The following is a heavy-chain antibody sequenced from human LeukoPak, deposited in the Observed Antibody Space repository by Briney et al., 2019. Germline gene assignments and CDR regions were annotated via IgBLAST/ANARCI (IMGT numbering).Heavy chain of an antibody. CDR3: ARDLKSGSYYFDY. V-gene: IGHV1-69*04. CDR2: IIPILGIA. CDR1: GGTFSSYA. J-gene: IGHJ4*02. Sequence: AASVKVSCKASGGTFSSYAISWVRQAPGQGLEWMGRIIPILGIANYAQKFQGRVTITADKSTSTAYMELRSLRSDDTAVYYCARDLKSGSYYFDYWGQGTLVTVSS. D-gene: IGHD1-26*01.